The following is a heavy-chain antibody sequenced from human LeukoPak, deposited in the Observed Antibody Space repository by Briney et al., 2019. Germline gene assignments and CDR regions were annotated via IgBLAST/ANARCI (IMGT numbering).Heavy chain of an antibody. J-gene: IGHJ6*02. CDR2: ISSSSSYI. D-gene: IGHD4-23*01. CDR1: GFTLSSYS. CDR3: ARATLTTVGNYYYYYGMDV. V-gene: IGHV3-21*01. Sequence: GGSLRLSCAASGFTLSSYSMNWVRQAPGKGLEWVSSISSSSSYIYYADSVKGRFTISRDNAKNSLYLQMNSLRAEDTAVYYCARATLTTVGNYYYYYGMDVWGQGTTVTVSS.